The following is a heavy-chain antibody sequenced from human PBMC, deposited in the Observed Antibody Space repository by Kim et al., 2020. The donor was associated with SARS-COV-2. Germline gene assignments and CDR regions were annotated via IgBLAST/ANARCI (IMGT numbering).Heavy chain of an antibody. V-gene: IGHV1-69*13. D-gene: IGHD6-13*01. Sequence: SVKVSCKASGGTFSSYAIGWVRQAPGQGLEWMGGIIPLFGTGNYAQKFKGRVTITADESTSTAYMELSSLRSEDTAVYYCASGFFSRPIAAAGNVYYFDYWGQGTLVTVSS. CDR1: GGTFSSYA. CDR2: IIPLFGTG. CDR3: ASGFFSRPIAAAGNVYYFDY. J-gene: IGHJ4*02.